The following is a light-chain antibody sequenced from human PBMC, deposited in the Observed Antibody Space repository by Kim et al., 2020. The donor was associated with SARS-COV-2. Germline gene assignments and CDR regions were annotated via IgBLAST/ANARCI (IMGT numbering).Light chain of an antibody. V-gene: IGKV2-28*01. Sequence: PASISCRYSQSLLHSNGYNYLDWYLQKPGQSPQHLIYLGSNRASGVPDRFNGSGSGTEFTLKISRVEAEDVGVYYCMQALQIPHSFGQGTKLEI. CDR3: MQALQIPHS. J-gene: IGKJ2*03. CDR1: QSLLHSNGYNY. CDR2: LGS.